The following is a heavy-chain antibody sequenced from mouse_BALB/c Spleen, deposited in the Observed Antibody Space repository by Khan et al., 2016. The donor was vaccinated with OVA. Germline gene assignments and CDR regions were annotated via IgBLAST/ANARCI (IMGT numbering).Heavy chain of an antibody. CDR2: IDPSNGDT. V-gene: IGHV14-3*02. CDR1: GFNIKDTY. Sequence: EVQLQQSGAELVRPGASVQLSCTASGFNIKDTYMHWVKQRPGQDLKWIGRIDPSNGDTKYDPKFQDKATISTDTSSNTAYLQLSSLTSEDTAVYYCGTLDGNPFHYWGQGTLVTVSA. J-gene: IGHJ3*01. D-gene: IGHD2-1*01. CDR3: GTLDGNPFHY.